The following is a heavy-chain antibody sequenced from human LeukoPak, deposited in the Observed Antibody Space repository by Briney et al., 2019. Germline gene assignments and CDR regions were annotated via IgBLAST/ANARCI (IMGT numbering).Heavy chain of an antibody. D-gene: IGHD3-22*01. CDR2: ISYDGSNK. J-gene: IGHJ4*02. CDR1: GFTVSSNY. Sequence: GGSLRLSCAASGFTVSSNYMSWVRQAPGKGLEWVAVISYDGSNKYYADSVKGRFTISRDNSKNTLYLQMNSLRAEDTAVYCCARDRALFYDSSGYYLWGQGTLVTVSS. CDR3: ARDRALFYDSSGYYL. V-gene: IGHV3-30*03.